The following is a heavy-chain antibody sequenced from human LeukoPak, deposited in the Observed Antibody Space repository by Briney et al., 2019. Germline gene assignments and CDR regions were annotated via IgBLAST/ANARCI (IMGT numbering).Heavy chain of an antibody. D-gene: IGHD3-10*01. J-gene: IGHJ4*02. CDR3: ARHYYGSGSFDY. CDR2: IYTSGST. CDR1: GGSISSGSYY. Sequence: SQTLSLTCTVSGGSISSGSYYWSWIRQPAGKGLEWLGRIYTSGSTNYNPSLKSRVTISVDTSKNQFSLNLSSVTAADTAVYYCARHYYGSGSFDYWGQGTLVTVSS. V-gene: IGHV4-61*02.